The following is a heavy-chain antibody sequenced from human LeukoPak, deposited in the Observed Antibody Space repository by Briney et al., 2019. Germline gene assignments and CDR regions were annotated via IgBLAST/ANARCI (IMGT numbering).Heavy chain of an antibody. D-gene: IGHD6-19*01. J-gene: IGHJ4*02. Sequence: GGSLRLSCAASGFTFSSYGMHWVRQAPGKGLEWVAVIWYDGSNKYYADSVKGRFTISRDNSKNTLYLQMNSLRAKDTAVYYCAKEYSSGPSDYWGQGTLVTVSS. V-gene: IGHV3-33*06. CDR2: IWYDGSNK. CDR3: AKEYSSGPSDY. CDR1: GFTFSSYG.